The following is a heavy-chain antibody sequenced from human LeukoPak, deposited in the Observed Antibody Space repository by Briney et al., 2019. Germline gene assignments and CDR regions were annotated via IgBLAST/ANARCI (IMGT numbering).Heavy chain of an antibody. Sequence: ASVKVSCKASGYTFTTYSISWVRQAPGQGIELMGWISSNNGNTKYAQTFQGRVTVSTDTSTTTAYMELRSLRSDDTAVYYCARGWWYGDYSIGNNWGQGTLVTVSS. D-gene: IGHD4-17*01. CDR2: ISSNNGNT. J-gene: IGHJ4*02. CDR1: GYTFTTYS. CDR3: ARGWWYGDYSIGNN. V-gene: IGHV1-18*01.